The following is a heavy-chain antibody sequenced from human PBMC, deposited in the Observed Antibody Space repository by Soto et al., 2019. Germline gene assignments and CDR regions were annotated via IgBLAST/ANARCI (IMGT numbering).Heavy chain of an antibody. V-gene: IGHV3-21*01. CDR2: ISSGSEYR. CDR3: TRDRQLVQGWCDP. D-gene: IGHD6-13*01. J-gene: IGHJ5*02. CDR1: GFTFSSYN. Sequence: EVQLVESGGGLAKPGGSLRLSCVASGFTFSSYNMNWVRQAPGKGLEWVSFISSGSEYRYYADSVKGRFNISRDNAQNSLYLHLNSPRAEDTAVYYCTRDRQLVQGWCDPWGQGTPVTVSS.